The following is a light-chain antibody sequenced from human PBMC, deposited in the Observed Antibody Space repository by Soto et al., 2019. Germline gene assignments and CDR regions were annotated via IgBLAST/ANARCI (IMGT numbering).Light chain of an antibody. J-gene: IGKJ2*01. CDR1: QTVSTY. CDR2: AAL. CDR3: QESFSTLYT. Sequence: DLQMTQSPTSLSASVGDGVTIXXRASQTVSTYLNWYQQKPGKAPKLXINAALTLQPGVPPRFSASGAGTDFTLTITGLQPEDFATYYCQESFSTLYTFGQGTKVDIK. V-gene: IGKV1-39*01.